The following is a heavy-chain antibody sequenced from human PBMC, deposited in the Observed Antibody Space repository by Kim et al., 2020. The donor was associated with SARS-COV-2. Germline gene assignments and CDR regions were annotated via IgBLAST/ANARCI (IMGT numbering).Heavy chain of an antibody. J-gene: IGHJ1*01. Sequence: GGSLRLSFAASGFTFNSYAMSWVRQAPGKGLEWVSGIRQSGGNTGYADSVKGRFSISRDNSKNTLYLQMNRLRAEDTAVYYCAKVTSGSSGWFEYFQRWGQGTLVTVSS. CDR2: IRQSGGNT. CDR1: GFTFNSYA. V-gene: IGHV3-23*01. D-gene: IGHD6-19*01. CDR3: AKVTSGSSGWFEYFQR.